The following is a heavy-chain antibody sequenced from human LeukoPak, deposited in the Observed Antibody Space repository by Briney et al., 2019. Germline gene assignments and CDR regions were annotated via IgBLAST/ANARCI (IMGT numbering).Heavy chain of an antibody. CDR3: VRSGSGSYGPVDY. CDR1: GGSISGYY. D-gene: IGHD3-10*01. J-gene: IGHJ4*02. CDR2: IYYRGNT. Sequence: SETLSLTCTVSGGSISGYYWSWIRQSPGKGLEWIGYIYYRGNTNYNPSLNSRVTISLDTSKNQFSLKLTSVTAADTAVYSCVRSGSGSYGPVDYWGQGTLVTVSA. V-gene: IGHV4-59*01.